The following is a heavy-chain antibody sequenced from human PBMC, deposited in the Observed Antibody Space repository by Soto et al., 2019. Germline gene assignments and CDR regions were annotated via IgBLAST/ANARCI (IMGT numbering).Heavy chain of an antibody. J-gene: IGHJ4*02. D-gene: IGHD2-2*01. CDR3: ARAPSNCSPTSCYPFDY. CDR2: IYYSGST. Sequence: SETLSLTCSVSGGSISSGGYYWTWIRQHPGKGLEWIGYIYYSGSTYYNPSLKSRVTISVDTSKNQFSLKLTSVTAADTAIYYCARAPSNCSPTSCYPFDYWGQGTLVTVSS. CDR1: GGSISSGGYY. V-gene: IGHV4-31*03.